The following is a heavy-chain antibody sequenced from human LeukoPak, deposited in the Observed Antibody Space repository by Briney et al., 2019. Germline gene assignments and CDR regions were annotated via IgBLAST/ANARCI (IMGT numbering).Heavy chain of an antibody. CDR1: GYTFTSYY. D-gene: IGHD6-13*01. CDR3: ARGGTAAGTYYYYGMDV. CDR2: INPSGGST. Sequence: ASVKVSCKASGYTFTSYYMHWVRQAPGQGLEWTGIINPSGGSTSYAQKFQGRVTMTRDTSTSTVYMELSSLRSEDTAVYYCARGGTAAGTYYYYGMDVWGQGTTVTVSS. V-gene: IGHV1-46*01. J-gene: IGHJ6*02.